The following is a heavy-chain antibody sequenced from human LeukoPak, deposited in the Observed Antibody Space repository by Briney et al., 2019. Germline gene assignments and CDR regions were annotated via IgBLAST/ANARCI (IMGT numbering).Heavy chain of an antibody. Sequence: GGSLRLSCAASEFTFSRYWMSWVRQAAGKGLEWVANIKQDGSEKYYVYSVEGRFTISRDNARNSLYLQIHSLRAEDTAVYYCARDKLVGPTYLDYWGQGTLVTVSS. CDR2: IKQDGSEK. D-gene: IGHD1-26*01. V-gene: IGHV3-7*01. J-gene: IGHJ4*02. CDR3: ARDKLVGPTYLDY. CDR1: EFTFSRYW.